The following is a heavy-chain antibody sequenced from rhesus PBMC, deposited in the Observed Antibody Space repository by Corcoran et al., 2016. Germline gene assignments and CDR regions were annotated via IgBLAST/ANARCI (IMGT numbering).Heavy chain of an antibody. CDR2: IYGSGSST. J-gene: IGHJ4*01. Sequence: QVQLQESGPGLVKPSETLSVTCAVSGGSISSSYWSWIRQAPGKGLGGIGYIYGSGSSTNYNPSLKSRVTLSVDTSKNQFSLKLSSVTAADTAVYYCAHLGYCSGGVCYDLDYWGQGVLVTVSS. CDR1: GGSISSSY. CDR3: AHLGYCSGGVCYDLDY. V-gene: IGHV4-169*01. D-gene: IGHD2-8*01.